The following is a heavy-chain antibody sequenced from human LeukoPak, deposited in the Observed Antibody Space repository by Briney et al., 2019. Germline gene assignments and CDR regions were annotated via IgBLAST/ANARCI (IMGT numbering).Heavy chain of an antibody. CDR3: ARDLRAGGTWSYGVYFDL. J-gene: IGHJ2*01. V-gene: IGHV3-7*01. D-gene: IGHD4-17*01. Sequence: PWGSLRLSCAASRFTFSDYYMTWVRQAPGRGLEWVANIKEDGSEKNYVDSVKGRFTISRDNAKNSVYLLLNSLTPEDTAVYYCARDLRAGGTWSYGVYFDLWGRGTLVTVSS. CDR1: RFTFSDYY. CDR2: IKEDGSEK.